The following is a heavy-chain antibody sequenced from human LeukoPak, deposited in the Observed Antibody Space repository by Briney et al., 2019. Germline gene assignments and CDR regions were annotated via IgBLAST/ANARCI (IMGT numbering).Heavy chain of an antibody. CDR3: ARAGGRSWFDP. J-gene: IGHJ5*02. Sequence: ASVKVSCKASGGTFSNYAISWVRQAPGQGLEWMGWINPNSGGTNYAQKFQGRVTMTTDTSMSTAYMELSRLTSDDTAVYYCARAGGRSWFDPWGQGTLVTVSS. CDR1: GGTFSNYA. CDR2: INPNSGGT. V-gene: IGHV1-2*02.